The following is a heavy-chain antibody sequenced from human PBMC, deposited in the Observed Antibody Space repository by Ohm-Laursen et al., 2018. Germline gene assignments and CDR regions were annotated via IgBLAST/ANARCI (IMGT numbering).Heavy chain of an antibody. J-gene: IGHJ6*02. CDR2: ISTSGSTT. CDR3: AKDPPYGDYDVYYYGMDV. Sequence: GSLRLSCAASGFTFSSYEMNWVRQAPGKGLEWVSYISTSGSTTHYADSAKGRFTISRDNAKNSLYLQMNSLRAEDTAVYYCAKDPPYGDYDVYYYGMDVWGQGTTVTVSS. CDR1: GFTFSSYE. V-gene: IGHV3-48*03. D-gene: IGHD4-17*01.